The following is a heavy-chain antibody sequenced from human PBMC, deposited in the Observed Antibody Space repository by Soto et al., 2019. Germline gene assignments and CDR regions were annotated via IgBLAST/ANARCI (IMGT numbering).Heavy chain of an antibody. V-gene: IGHV3-23*01. J-gene: IGHJ4*02. Sequence: GGSLRLSCAASGFTFSSYAMSWVRQAPGKGLEWVSAISGSGGSTYYADSVKGRFTISRDNSKNTLYLQMNSLRAEDTAVYYCAKDRAASGGSKLFDYWGQGTLVTVSS. CDR3: AKDRAASGGSKLFDY. CDR2: ISGSGGST. D-gene: IGHD2-15*01. CDR1: GFTFSSYA.